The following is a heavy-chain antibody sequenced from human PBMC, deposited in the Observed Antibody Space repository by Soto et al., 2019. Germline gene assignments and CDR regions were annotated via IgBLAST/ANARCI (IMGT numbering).Heavy chain of an antibody. J-gene: IGHJ4*01. D-gene: IGHD1-26*01. CDR1: GDSVSSNSAG. Sequence: SQTLSLTCAITGDSVSSNSAGWSWVRQSPSRGLEWLGRTYYRSKWYYEYAVSVRGRITINPDTSKNQYSLQLNSVTPEDTAVYFCARGEQYSGRIFDYWGQGALVTVS. CDR3: ARGEQYSGRIFDY. V-gene: IGHV6-1*01. CDR2: TYYRSKWYY.